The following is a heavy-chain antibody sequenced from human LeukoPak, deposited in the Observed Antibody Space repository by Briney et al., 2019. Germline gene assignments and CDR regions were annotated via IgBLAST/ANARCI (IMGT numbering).Heavy chain of an antibody. CDR2: INHSGSS. D-gene: IGHD6-19*01. V-gene: IGHV4-34*01. Sequence: SETLSLTCAVHGGSFSGFYWSWIRQPPGKGLEWIGEINHSGSSNYNPSLKSRVTISVDTSKNQFSLNLNSVTAADTAVYYCAGGLVGPKGNSGWYVPYYYYGMDVWGRGTTVTVSS. CDR1: GGSFSGFY. J-gene: IGHJ6*02. CDR3: AGGLVGPKGNSGWYVPYYYYGMDV.